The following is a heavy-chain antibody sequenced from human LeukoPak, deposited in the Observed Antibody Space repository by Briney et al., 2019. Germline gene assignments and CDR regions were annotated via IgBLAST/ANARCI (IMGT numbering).Heavy chain of an antibody. J-gene: IGHJ6*02. CDR3: AREWFGEKYYYYGMDV. Sequence: ASVKVSCKASGYTFTSYYMHWVRQAPGQGLEWMGWINPNSGGTNYAQKFQGRVTMTRDTSISTAYMELSRLRSDDTAVYYCAREWFGEKYYYYGMDVWGQGTTVTVSS. V-gene: IGHV1-2*02. CDR2: INPNSGGT. D-gene: IGHD3-10*01. CDR1: GYTFTSYY.